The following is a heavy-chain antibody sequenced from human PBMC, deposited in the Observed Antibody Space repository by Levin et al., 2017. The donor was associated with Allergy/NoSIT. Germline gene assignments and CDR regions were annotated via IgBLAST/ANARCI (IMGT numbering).Heavy chain of an antibody. Sequence: QAGGSLRLSCGVSGFTLSDHYIDWVRQAPGKGLEWVGRARNKPDTYTTHYAASVEGRFSISRDDSKNSLYLQMNSLKIEDTAIYYCARTTITATHYYAMDVWGQGTTVTVSS. CDR2: ARNKPDTYTT. J-gene: IGHJ6*02. V-gene: IGHV3-72*01. CDR1: GFTLSDHY. D-gene: IGHD4-11*01. CDR3: ARTTITATHYYAMDV.